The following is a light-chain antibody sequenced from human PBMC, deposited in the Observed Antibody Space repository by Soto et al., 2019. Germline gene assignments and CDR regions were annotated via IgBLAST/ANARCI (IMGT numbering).Light chain of an antibody. CDR3: QQYNNWPYT. J-gene: IGKJ2*01. V-gene: IGKV3-15*01. CDR2: GAS. Sequence: EIVMTQSPAALSMSPGERATLSCRASQSVSSNLAWYQQKPGQAPRLLIYGASTRATGIPARFSGSGSGTEFTLTISSLQSEDFAVYYCQQYNNWPYTFGQGTK. CDR1: QSVSSN.